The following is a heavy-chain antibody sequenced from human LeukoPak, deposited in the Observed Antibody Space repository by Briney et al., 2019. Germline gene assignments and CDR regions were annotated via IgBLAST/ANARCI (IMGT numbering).Heavy chain of an antibody. J-gene: IGHJ3*02. CDR1: GYTFTSYY. Sequence: ASVKVSCKASGYTFTSYYMHWVRQAPGQGLEWMGWINPNSGGTNYAQKFQGRVTMTRDTSISTAYMELSRLRSDDTAVYYCAREYYYDSSGYYLKAFDIWGQGTMVTVSS. CDR3: AREYYYDSSGYYLKAFDI. V-gene: IGHV1-2*02. D-gene: IGHD3-22*01. CDR2: INPNSGGT.